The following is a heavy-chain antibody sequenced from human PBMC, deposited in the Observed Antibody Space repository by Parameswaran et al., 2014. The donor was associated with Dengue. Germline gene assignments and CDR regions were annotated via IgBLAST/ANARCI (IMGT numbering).Heavy chain of an antibody. J-gene: IGHJ5*02. CDR2: LFYGDT. D-gene: IGHD3-16*01. V-gene: IGHV4-39*01. CDR3: VRQWGNWFDA. Sequence: WIRQPQEGTGMDWECLFYGDTFYNPSLKSRLTISVDTSNNHFSLQLRSVSAADTSVYYCVRQWGNWFDAWGQGTLVTVSS.